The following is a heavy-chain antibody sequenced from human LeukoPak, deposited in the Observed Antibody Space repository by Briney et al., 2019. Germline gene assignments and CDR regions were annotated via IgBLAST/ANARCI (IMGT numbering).Heavy chain of an antibody. CDR1: GFTVSSNY. CDR3: ARGQRDGHDAFDM. CDR2: IYSGGST. V-gene: IGHV3-53*01. Sequence: GGSLRLSCAASGFTVSSNYMSWVRQAPGKGLEWVSVIYSGGSTYHADSVKGRFTISRDNSKNTLYLQMNSLRAEDTAVYYCARGQRDGHDAFDMWGQGTMVTVSS. J-gene: IGHJ3*02. D-gene: IGHD5-24*01.